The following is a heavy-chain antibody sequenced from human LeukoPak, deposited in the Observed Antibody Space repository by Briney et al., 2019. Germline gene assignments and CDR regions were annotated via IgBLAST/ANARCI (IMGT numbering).Heavy chain of an antibody. CDR3: CYDSSGYSSMRFDY. CDR1: GVTVSSNY. Sequence: GGSLRLSCAASGVTVSSNYTSWVRQAPGKGLEWVSVIYSGGSTYYAYSVKGRFTISRDKSKHPLYLQLNSLRAEDPAVYYCCYDSSGYSSMRFDYWGQGTLVTVSS. CDR2: IYSGGST. J-gene: IGHJ4*02. V-gene: IGHV3-53*01. D-gene: IGHD3-22*01.